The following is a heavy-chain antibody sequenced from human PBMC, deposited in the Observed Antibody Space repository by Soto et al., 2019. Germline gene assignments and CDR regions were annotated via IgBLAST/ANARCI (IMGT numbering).Heavy chain of an antibody. CDR2: IYHSGST. J-gene: IGHJ4*02. CDR1: GGSISSGGYS. V-gene: IGHV4-30-2*01. D-gene: IGHD3-22*01. CDR3: ARGRHYYDSSGYYWGYFDY. Sequence: TSETLSLTCAVSGGSISSGGYSWSWIRQPPGKGLEWIGYIYHSGSTYYNPSLKSRVTISVDRSKNQFSLKLSSVTAADTAVYYCARGRHYYDSSGYYWGYFDYWGQGTLVTASS.